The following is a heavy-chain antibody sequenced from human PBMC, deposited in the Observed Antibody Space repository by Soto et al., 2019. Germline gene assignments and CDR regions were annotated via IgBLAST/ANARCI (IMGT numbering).Heavy chain of an antibody. CDR1: GGTFSSYA. J-gene: IGHJ4*02. D-gene: IGHD6-19*01. Sequence: PVKASCKASGGTFSSYAISWVRQAPGQGLEWMGGIIPIFGTANYAQKFQGRVTITADASTSTAYMELSSLRSEDTAVYYCARDYSSGWYESYFDYWGQGTLVTVSS. V-gene: IGHV1-69*13. CDR3: ARDYSSGWYESYFDY. CDR2: IIPIFGTA.